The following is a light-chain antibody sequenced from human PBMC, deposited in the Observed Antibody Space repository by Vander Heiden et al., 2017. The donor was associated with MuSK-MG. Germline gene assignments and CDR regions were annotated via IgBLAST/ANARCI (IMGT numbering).Light chain of an antibody. CDR3: SSYAGTNSVV. Sequence: QSALTQPPSASGSPGQSVTISCTGTSSDVGGYNYVSWYQHHPGKAPKRRISEVIKRPSGVPDRFSGSKSGNTASLTVSGLQAEDEADDYCSSYAGTNSVVFGGGTSLTVL. CDR2: EVI. J-gene: IGLJ2*01. CDR1: SSDVGGYNY. V-gene: IGLV2-8*01.